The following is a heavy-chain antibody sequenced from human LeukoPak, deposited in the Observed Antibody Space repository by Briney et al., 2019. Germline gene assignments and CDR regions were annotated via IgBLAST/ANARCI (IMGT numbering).Heavy chain of an antibody. Sequence: SETPSLTCTVSGGSISSGGYYWSWIRQHPGKGLEWIGYIYYSGSTYYNPSLKSRVTISVDTSKNQFSLKLSSVTAADTAVYYCAREGNKWEQQRVNAFDIWGQGTVVTVSS. D-gene: IGHD1-26*01. CDR2: IYYSGST. J-gene: IGHJ3*02. CDR3: AREGNKWEQQRVNAFDI. V-gene: IGHV4-31*03. CDR1: GGSISSGGYY.